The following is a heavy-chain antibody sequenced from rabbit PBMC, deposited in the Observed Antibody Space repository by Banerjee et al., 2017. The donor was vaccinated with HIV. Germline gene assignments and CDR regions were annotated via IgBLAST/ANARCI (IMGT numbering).Heavy chain of an antibody. CDR3: ARIYGVGGGGYLDL. D-gene: IGHD1-1*01. J-gene: IGHJ6*01. Sequence: EESGGDLVKPEGSLTLTCTASGFSFSSNSWMSWVRQAPGKGLEWIAYIAASNSGTTYYASWAKGRFTISKTSSTTVTLQMTSLTAADTATYFCARIYGVGGGGYLDLWGQGTLVTVS. CDR2: IAASNSGTT. CDR1: GFSFSSNSW. V-gene: IGHV1S45*01.